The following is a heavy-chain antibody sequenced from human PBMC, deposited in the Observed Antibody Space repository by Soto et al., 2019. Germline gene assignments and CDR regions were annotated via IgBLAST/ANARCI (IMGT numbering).Heavy chain of an antibody. J-gene: IGHJ4*02. V-gene: IGHV4-28*01. D-gene: IGHD1-26*01. CDR3: ARREIQGPIDY. CDR1: GYSISSSNW. CDR2: IYYSGTP. Sequence: QVQLQESGPGLVKPSDTLSLTCAVSGYSISSSNWWGWIRQPPGKGLEWIGYIYYSGTPYYNPSLKNRLPMSVDTSKNQSSLKLTSGTAVDTAVYYCARREIQGPIDYWGQGTLVTVSS.